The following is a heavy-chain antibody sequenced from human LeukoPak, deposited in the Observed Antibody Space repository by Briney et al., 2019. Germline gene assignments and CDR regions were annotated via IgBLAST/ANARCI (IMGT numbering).Heavy chain of an antibody. V-gene: IGHV4-59*01. CDR3: ARDRATVNHYYYYGMDV. CDR2: IYYSGST. D-gene: IGHD4-17*01. J-gene: IGHJ6*02. Sequence: SETLSLTCTVSGGSISSYYWSWIRQPPGKGLEWVGYIYYSGSTNSNPSLNSPVTISVYTSKNQFSLKLSSVTAADTAVYYCARDRATVNHYYYYGMDVWGQGTTVTVSS. CDR1: GGSISSYY.